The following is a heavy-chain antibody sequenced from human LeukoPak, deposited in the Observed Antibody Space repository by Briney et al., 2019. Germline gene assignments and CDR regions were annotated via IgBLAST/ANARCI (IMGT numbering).Heavy chain of an antibody. V-gene: IGHV4-39*01. D-gene: IGHD6-19*01. CDR3: ARVGVAGTFFDY. J-gene: IGHJ4*02. CDR1: GGSISSSSYY. CDR2: IYYSGST. Sequence: SETLSLTCTVSGGSISSSSYYWGSIRQPPGKGLEWIGSIYYSGSTYYNPSLKSRVTISVDTSKNQFSLKLSSVTAADTAVYYGARVGVAGTFFDYWGQGTLVTVSS.